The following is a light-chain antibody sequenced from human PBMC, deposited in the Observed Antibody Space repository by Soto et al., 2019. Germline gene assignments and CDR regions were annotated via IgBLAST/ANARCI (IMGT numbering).Light chain of an antibody. V-gene: IGLV1-44*01. J-gene: IGLJ1*01. CDR1: GSNIGSST. Sequence: QSVLTQPPSASGTPRQRVTMSCSGSGSNIGSSTVNWYQQLPGTAPRLLIYNNNQRPSGVPDRFSGSKSGTSASLAISGLQSDDEADYYCAEWDGSLHGYVFGTGTKVTVL. CDR3: AEWDGSLHGYV. CDR2: NNN.